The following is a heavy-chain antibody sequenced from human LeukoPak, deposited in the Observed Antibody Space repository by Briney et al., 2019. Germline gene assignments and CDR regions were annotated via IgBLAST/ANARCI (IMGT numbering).Heavy chain of an antibody. V-gene: IGHV1-18*01. J-gene: IGHJ4*02. D-gene: IGHD3-9*01. CDR2: ISAYNGNT. CDR3: AGQYYDILTGYYNFDY. CDR1: GYTFTSYG. Sequence: ASVKVSCKASGYTFTSYGISWVRQAPGQGLEWMGWISAYNGNTNYAQKFQGWVTMTRDTSISTAYMELSRLRSDDTAVYYCAGQYYDILTGYYNFDYWGQGTLVTVSS.